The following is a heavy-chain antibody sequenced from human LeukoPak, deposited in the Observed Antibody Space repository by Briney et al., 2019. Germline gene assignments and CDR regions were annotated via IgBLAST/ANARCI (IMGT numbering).Heavy chain of an antibody. Sequence: ASVKVSCKASGYTFTGYYMHWVRQAPGQGLEWMGWINPNSGGTNYAQKFQGRVTMTGDTSISTAYMELSRLRSDDTAVYYCARTRDIVATSPIDYWGQGTLVTVSS. CDR2: INPNSGGT. CDR1: GYTFTGYY. D-gene: IGHD5-12*01. V-gene: IGHV1-2*02. CDR3: ARTRDIVATSPIDY. J-gene: IGHJ4*02.